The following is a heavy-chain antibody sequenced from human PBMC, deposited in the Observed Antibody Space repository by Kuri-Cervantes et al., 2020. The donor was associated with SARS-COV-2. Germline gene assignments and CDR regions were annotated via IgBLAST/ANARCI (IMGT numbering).Heavy chain of an antibody. V-gene: IGHV5-51*01. D-gene: IGHD2-15*01. CDR1: GYSFTSYW. CDR2: IYPGDSDT. J-gene: IGHJ4*02. Sequence: GESLKISCKGSGYSFTSYWIGWVRQMPGKGLEWMGIIYPGDSDTRYSPSFQGQVTIPADKSISTAYLQWSSLKASDTAMYYCARGYCSGGSCYSEDYFDYWDQGTLVTVSS. CDR3: ARGYCSGGSCYSEDYFDY.